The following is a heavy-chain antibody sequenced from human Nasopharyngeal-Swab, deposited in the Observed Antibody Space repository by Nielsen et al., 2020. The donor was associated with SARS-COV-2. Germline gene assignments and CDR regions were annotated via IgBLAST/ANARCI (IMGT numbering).Heavy chain of an antibody. CDR1: GFTFNNYW. V-gene: IGHV3-7*01. J-gene: IGHJ6*02. Sequence: GESLKISCAGPGFTFNNYWMTWVRQAPGKGLEWVATIKQDGSEKYYVDSVRGRFSISRDNAKNSPYLHMNSLRADDTAVYYCARDRLDYDFWSAYFMDVWGQGTTVIVSS. CDR3: ARDRLDYDFWSAYFMDV. D-gene: IGHD3-3*01. CDR2: IKQDGSEK.